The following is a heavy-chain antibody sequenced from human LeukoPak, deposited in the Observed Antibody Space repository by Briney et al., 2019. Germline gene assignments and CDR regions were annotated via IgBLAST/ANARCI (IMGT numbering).Heavy chain of an antibody. D-gene: IGHD2-2*01. V-gene: IGHV4-34*01. CDR3: ARLNRRKVGDKAVVVPAAHFDY. Sequence: PSETLSLTCAVYGGSFSGYYWSWIRQPPGKGLEWIGEINHSGSTNYNPSLKSRVTISVDTSKNQFSLKLSSMTAADTAVYYCARLNRRKVGDKAVVVPAAHFDYWGQGTLVTVSS. J-gene: IGHJ4*02. CDR2: INHSGST. CDR1: GGSFSGYY.